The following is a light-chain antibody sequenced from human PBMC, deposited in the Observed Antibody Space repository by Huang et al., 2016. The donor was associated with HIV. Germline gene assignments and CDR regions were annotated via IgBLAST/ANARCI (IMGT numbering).Light chain of an antibody. CDR2: AAS. J-gene: IGKJ3*01. CDR3: LQDYNYPFT. V-gene: IGKV1-6*01. Sequence: AIQMTQSPSSLSASIGDRVTITCRASQGITNDLGWYQQKPGKAPKLLIYAASSLQSGGPSRFSGSGSGTDFTLTISSLQPEDFATYYCLQDYNYPFTFGPGTKVDIK. CDR1: QGITND.